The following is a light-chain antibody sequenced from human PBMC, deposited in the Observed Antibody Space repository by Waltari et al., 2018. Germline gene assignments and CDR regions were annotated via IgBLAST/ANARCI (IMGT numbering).Light chain of an antibody. CDR3: QSYDTRLSASVI. J-gene: IGLJ2*01. V-gene: IGLV1-40*01. CDR1: SSNIGAGYD. Sequence: QSVLTQPPSVSGAPGQTVTISCIGGSSNIGAGYDVHWYQQLPQTAPKLLIYASTNRPAGISDRFAGSKSGTSASLVITGLQIEDEAVYYCQSYDTRLSASVIFVGGTELTVL. CDR2: AST.